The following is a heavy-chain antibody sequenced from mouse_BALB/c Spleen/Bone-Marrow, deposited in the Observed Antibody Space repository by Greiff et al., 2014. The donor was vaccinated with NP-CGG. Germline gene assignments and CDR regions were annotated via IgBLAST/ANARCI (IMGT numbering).Heavy chain of an antibody. CDR2: IYYSGTI. Sequence: VQLKQSGPGLVKPSQTVSLTCTVTGISITTGNYRWSWLRQFPGNKLDWIGYIYYSGTITYNPFLTSRTTITRDTSKNQFFQKMNSLPAEDTATYYCARDGWDVRCFDYWGQGTTLTVSS. D-gene: IGHD4-1*01. V-gene: IGHV3-5*02. CDR1: GISITTGNYR. CDR3: ARDGWDVRCFDY. J-gene: IGHJ2*01.